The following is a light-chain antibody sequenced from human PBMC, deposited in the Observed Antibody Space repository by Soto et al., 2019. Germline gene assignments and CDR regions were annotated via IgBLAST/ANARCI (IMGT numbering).Light chain of an antibody. CDR2: GTS. Sequence: EIVLTQSPDTLSLSPGERATVSCRASQNVDSYLAWYQHKPGQAPRLLIYGTSSRAIGIPGRFSGSGSGTDFTLTISRVELEDFAVYYCQQYATSPTTFGQGARLDNK. V-gene: IGKV3-20*01. CDR3: QQYATSPTT. J-gene: IGKJ5*01. CDR1: QNVDSY.